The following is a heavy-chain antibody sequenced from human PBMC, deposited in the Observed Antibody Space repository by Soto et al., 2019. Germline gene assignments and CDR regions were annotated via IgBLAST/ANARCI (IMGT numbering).Heavy chain of an antibody. Sequence: EVQLVESGGGLVQPGGSLRLSCAASGFTFSSFWMSWVRQAPGKGLEWVANIKQDGSETRYVDSVKGRFTISRDNAKNSLYLQIDILRAEDTAVYYCAGSSGWLDYYWGQGILVTVSS. D-gene: IGHD3-22*01. CDR1: GFTFSSFW. J-gene: IGHJ4*02. V-gene: IGHV3-7*04. CDR2: IKQDGSET. CDR3: AGSSGWLDYY.